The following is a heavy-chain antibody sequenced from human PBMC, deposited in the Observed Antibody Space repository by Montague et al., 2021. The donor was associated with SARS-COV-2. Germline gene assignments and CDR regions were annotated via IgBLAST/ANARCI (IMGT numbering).Heavy chain of an antibody. J-gene: IGHJ5*02. CDR3: ERAGGWNWVDP. D-gene: IGHD5-12*01. V-gene: IGHV4-59*01. CDR2: GYYRCSA. CDR1: GGSINSSY. Sequence: SETLSLTCTVSGGSINSSYCYWIWLPQRQGIEWIGFGYYRCSANSNPSLKTRVTISVDTSKNQFYLKLSAVTAADTAVYFCERAGGWNWVDPWGQGTLVIVSS.